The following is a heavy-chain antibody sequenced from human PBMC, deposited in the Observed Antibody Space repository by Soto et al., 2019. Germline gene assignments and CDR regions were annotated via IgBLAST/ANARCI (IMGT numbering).Heavy chain of an antibody. CDR2: IYSSGST. CDR1: GGSISSYY. D-gene: IGHD3-10*01. CDR3: ARRYGGGFDF. Sequence: PSETLCLTCTVSGGSISSYYWSWIRQPPGKGLEWIGYIYSSGSTNYNPSLKSRVTISVDTSKNQFSLKLSSVTAADTAVYYCARRYGGGFDFWGQGTLVTVSS. J-gene: IGHJ4*02. V-gene: IGHV4-59*08.